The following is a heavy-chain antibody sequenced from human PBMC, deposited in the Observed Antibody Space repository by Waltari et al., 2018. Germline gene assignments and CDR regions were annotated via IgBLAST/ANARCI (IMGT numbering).Heavy chain of an antibody. CDR3: ARGRGTYFDY. CDR2: IYTSGGT. J-gene: IGHJ4*02. D-gene: IGHD3-16*01. Sequence: QVQLQESGPGLVKPSETLSLTCTVSGGSLSGFYWRWSRQPAGKGLEWMGRIYTSGGTNYNPSLKSRITMSVDTSKNQFSLELNSVTAADTAVYFCARGRGTYFDYWGQGILVTVSS. V-gene: IGHV4-4*07. CDR1: GGSLSGFY.